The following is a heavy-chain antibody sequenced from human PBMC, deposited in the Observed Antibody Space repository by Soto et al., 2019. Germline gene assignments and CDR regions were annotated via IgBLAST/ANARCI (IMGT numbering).Heavy chain of an antibody. J-gene: IGHJ6*02. CDR1: QYNFTNYC. CDR3: ARALYDTDSVPVGAESRYYVMDV. Sequence: QVQLVQSGAESKTPGASVKVSCKASQYNFTNYCVHWVRQAPGQGLEWMGVINPSGGSTKYAQRCRGRVTMTRVTSTNTVYMDMRSLRPEDTAVYFCARALYDTDSVPVGAESRYYVMDVWGRGTTVTVSS. V-gene: IGHV1-46*01. D-gene: IGHD3-22*01. CDR2: INPSGGST.